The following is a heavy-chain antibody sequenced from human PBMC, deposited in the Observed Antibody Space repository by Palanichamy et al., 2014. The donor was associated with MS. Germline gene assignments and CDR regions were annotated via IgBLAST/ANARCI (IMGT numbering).Heavy chain of an antibody. D-gene: IGHD3-10*01. V-gene: IGHV3-30*04. J-gene: IGHJ3*02. CDR2: ISSDGRNK. Sequence: QVQLVESGGGVVQPGRSLRLSCAASGFTSSSYPIHWVRQGPGKGLAWVALISSDGRNKYYADSVKGRFTISRDNSKNTLYLQMNSLGPDDTAVYYCAREGRTTMLQKIFIKKDYGFDIWGQGTVLTVSS. CDR1: GFTSSSYP. CDR3: AREGRTTMLQKIFIKKDYGFDI.